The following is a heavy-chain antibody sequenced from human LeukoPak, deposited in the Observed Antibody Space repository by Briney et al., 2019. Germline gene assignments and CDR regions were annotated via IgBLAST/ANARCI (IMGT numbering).Heavy chain of an antibody. V-gene: IGHV4-59*01. CDR3: ARFDYGSGSYYDY. Sequence: SETLSLTCTVSGASISSYYWSWIRKPPGTGLEWIGYIYYSGSTNYNPSLKSRVTISVDTSKNQFSLKLSSVTAADTAVYYCARFDYGSGSYYDYWGQGTLVAVSS. CDR2: IYYSGST. CDR1: GASISSYY. D-gene: IGHD3-10*01. J-gene: IGHJ4*02.